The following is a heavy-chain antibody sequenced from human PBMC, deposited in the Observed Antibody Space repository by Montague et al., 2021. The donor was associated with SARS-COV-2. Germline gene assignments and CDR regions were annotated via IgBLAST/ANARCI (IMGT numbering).Heavy chain of an antibody. CDR1: GGSITSYY. Sequence: SETLSLTCTVSGGSITSYYWTWIRQPPGKGLEWVGRIYYSGSTDYNPSLKSRVTISVDTSKNQFSLKLSSVTAADTAVYYCARTGLGAYDILTGYTVNAFDMWGQGIMVTVSP. J-gene: IGHJ3*02. CDR2: IYYSGST. D-gene: IGHD3-9*01. CDR3: ARTGLGAYDILTGYTVNAFDM. V-gene: IGHV4-59*01.